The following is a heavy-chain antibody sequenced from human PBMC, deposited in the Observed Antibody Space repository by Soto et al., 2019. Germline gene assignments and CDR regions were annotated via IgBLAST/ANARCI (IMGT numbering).Heavy chain of an antibody. J-gene: IGHJ5*02. V-gene: IGHV4-31*03. CDR1: GGSISSGGYY. CDR3: ARDNVLLWFGELLVWFDP. CDR2: IYYSGST. D-gene: IGHD3-10*01. Sequence: SEALSLTCTVSGGSISSGGYYWSWIRQHPGKGLEWIGYIYYSGSTYYNPSLKSRVTISVDTSKNQFSLKLSSVTAADTAVYYCARDNVLLWFGELLVWFDPWGQGTLVTVSS.